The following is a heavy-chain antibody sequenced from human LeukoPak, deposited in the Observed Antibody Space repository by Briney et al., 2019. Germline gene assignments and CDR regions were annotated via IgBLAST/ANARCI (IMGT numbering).Heavy chain of an antibody. CDR1: GFIFSSYG. Sequence: GGSLRFSCAASGFIFSSYGMHWVRQAPGKGLEWVAVISYDGSNKYYADSVKGRFTISRDNSKNTLYLQMNSLRAEDTAVYYCARDSEARCGGDCYSSYWGQGTLVTVSS. J-gene: IGHJ4*02. CDR3: ARDSEARCGGDCYSSY. D-gene: IGHD2-21*02. CDR2: ISYDGSNK. V-gene: IGHV3-30*03.